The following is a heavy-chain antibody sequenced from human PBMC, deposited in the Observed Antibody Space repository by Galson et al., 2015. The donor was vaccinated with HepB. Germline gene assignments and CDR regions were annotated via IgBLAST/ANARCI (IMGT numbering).Heavy chain of an antibody. Sequence: SVKVSCKASGYTFTSYAMNWVRQAPGQGLEWMGWINTNTGNPTYAQGFTGRFVFSLDTSVSTAYLQISSLKAEDTAVYYCARDPIAARPVFHYYYGMDVWGQGTTVTVSS. D-gene: IGHD6-6*01. V-gene: IGHV7-4-1*02. CDR1: GYTFTSYA. CDR3: ARDPIAARPVFHYYYGMDV. CDR2: INTNTGNP. J-gene: IGHJ6*02.